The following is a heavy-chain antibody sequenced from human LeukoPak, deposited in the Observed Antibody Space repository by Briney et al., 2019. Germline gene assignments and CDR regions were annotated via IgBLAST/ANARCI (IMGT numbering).Heavy chain of an antibody. J-gene: IGHJ6*03. V-gene: IGHV1-18*01. Sequence: ASVKVSCKASGYTFTGYGISWVRQAPGQGLEWMGWISAYNGNTNYAQKLQGRVTMTTDTSTSTAYMELRSLRSDDTAVYYCAREVKVGAADYYYYYYMDVWGKGTTVTVSS. CDR3: AREVKVGAADYYYYYYMDV. CDR2: ISAYNGNT. CDR1: GYTFTGYG. D-gene: IGHD1-26*01.